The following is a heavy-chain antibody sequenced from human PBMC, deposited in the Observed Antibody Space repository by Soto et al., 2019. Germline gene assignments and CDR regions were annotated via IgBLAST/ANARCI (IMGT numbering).Heavy chain of an antibody. CDR1: GFTFRNVA. V-gene: IGHV3-30-3*01. J-gene: IGHJ4*02. Sequence: GGSLRLSCAASGFTFRNVAMHWVRQAPGKGLEWAAIISSDGSNKHYADSVKGRFTISRDNSKNTLYLQMNSLRPEDTAVYYCARAWGLAVAGQLDYWGQGTLVTVSS. D-gene: IGHD6-19*01. CDR2: ISSDGSNK. CDR3: ARAWGLAVAGQLDY.